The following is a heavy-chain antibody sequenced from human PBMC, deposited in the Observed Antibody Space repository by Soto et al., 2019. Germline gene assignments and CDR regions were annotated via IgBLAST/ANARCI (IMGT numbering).Heavy chain of an antibody. Sequence: SETLSLTCTVSGGSISSSSYYWGWIRPPPGKGLEWIGNVYYGGSTYYNPSLKSRVTISVETSKSQFSLKLSSVTAADTAVYYCAGGDYYHSSGYYFYYYTMDVWGQGTTVTVSS. CDR2: VYYGGST. CDR1: GGSISSSSYY. D-gene: IGHD3-22*01. CDR3: AGGDYYHSSGYYFYYYTMDV. J-gene: IGHJ6*02. V-gene: IGHV4-39*01.